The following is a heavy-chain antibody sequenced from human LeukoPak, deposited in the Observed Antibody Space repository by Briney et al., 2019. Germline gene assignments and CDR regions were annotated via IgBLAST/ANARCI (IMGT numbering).Heavy chain of an antibody. CDR3: ARAVGATTAFDS. J-gene: IGHJ4*02. V-gene: IGHV4-31*03. D-gene: IGHD1-26*01. Sequence: PSETLSLTCTVSGGSISSGGYYWSWIRQHPGKGLEWIGYIYFSGSTYYNPSLGSRLTISLDTSKNQFSLNLKSVTAAGTAVYLCARAVGATTAFDSWGQGTLVTVSS. CDR1: GGSISSGGYY. CDR2: IYFSGST.